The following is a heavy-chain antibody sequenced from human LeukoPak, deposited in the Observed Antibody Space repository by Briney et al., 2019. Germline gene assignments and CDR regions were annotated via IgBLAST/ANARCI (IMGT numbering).Heavy chain of an antibody. Sequence: GSLRLSCAASGFTVSSNYMSWVRQAPGKGLEWVSLISWDGGSTSYADSVKGRFTISRDNSKKSLFLQMNSLKTEDTALYYCAKDRSNRTPYAMDVWGQGTTVTVSS. CDR1: GFTVSSNY. CDR2: ISWDGGST. V-gene: IGHV3-43*01. D-gene: IGHD2/OR15-2a*01. CDR3: AKDRSNRTPYAMDV. J-gene: IGHJ6*02.